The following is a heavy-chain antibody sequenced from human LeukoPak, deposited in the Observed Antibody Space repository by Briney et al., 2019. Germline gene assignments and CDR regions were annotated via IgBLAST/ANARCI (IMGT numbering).Heavy chain of an antibody. CDR3: ARASVKYSSSRYYFDY. CDR2: IYYSGST. Sequence: SETLSLTCTVSGGSISSYYWSWIRQPPGKGLEWIGYIYYSGSTNYNPSLKSRVTISVDTSKNQFSLKLSSVTAADTAVYYCARASVKYSSSRYYFDYWGQGTLVTVSS. J-gene: IGHJ4*02. D-gene: IGHD6-13*01. V-gene: IGHV4-59*01. CDR1: GGSISSYY.